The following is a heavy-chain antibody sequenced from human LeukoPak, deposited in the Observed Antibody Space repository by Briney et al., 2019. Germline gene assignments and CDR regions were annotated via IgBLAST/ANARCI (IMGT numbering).Heavy chain of an antibody. J-gene: IGHJ4*02. CDR3: ARFQSTLEWLLWAY. Sequence: GGSLRLSCAASGFTFSNYWMSWVRQAPGKGLQWVANIKQDGSEKHYVDSVKGRFTISRDNAKNSLDLQMNSLRAEDTAVYYCARFQSTLEWLLWAYRGQGTLVTVSS. V-gene: IGHV3-7*01. CDR2: IKQDGSEK. CDR1: GFTFSNYW. D-gene: IGHD3-3*01.